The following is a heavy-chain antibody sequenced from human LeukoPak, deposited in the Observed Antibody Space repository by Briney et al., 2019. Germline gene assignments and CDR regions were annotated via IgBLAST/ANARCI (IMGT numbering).Heavy chain of an antibody. CDR1: AFSLSTSGMC. D-gene: IGHD3-10*01. Sequence: SGPTLVNPTQTLTLTCTFSAFSLSTSGMCVSWIRQPPGKALEWLSRIDWDDDKYYSTSLKTRLTISKDTSKNQVVLTMPNMDPVDTATYYCARICYGSGSYPLWGQGTLVTVSS. CDR3: ARICYGSGSYPL. V-gene: IGHV2-70*11. CDR2: IDWDDDK. J-gene: IGHJ4*02.